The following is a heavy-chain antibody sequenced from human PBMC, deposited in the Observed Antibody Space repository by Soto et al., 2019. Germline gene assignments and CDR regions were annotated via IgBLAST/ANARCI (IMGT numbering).Heavy chain of an antibody. D-gene: IGHD6-19*01. CDR3: ARGGLLPDY. CDR1: GGSTSSGGYS. Sequence: QLQLQESGSGLVKPSQTLSLTCAVSGGSTSSGGYSWSWLRQPPGKGLEWIGYISHSGSTYYNPSLKSRVIISVDTSKNQFSLRLSSVTAADTAVYYCARGGLLPDYWGQGTLVTVSS. V-gene: IGHV4-30-2*01. CDR2: ISHSGST. J-gene: IGHJ4*02.